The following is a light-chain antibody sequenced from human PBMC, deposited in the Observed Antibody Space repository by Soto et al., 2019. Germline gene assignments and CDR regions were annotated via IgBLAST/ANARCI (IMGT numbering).Light chain of an antibody. CDR3: QHYTSYSEA. CDR2: KAS. CDR1: QTISSW. V-gene: IGKV1-5*03. Sequence: IQMAHSPSALSVSLGERVTITCRASQTISSWFAWYQQKPGKAPKLLIYKASTLTSGVQSRFSGSGSGPEFPTTTSSLQTDDFDTYSCQHYTSYSEALGQGTKVAIK. J-gene: IGKJ1*01.